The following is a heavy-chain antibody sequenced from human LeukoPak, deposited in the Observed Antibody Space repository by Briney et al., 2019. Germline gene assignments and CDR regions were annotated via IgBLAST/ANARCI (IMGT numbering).Heavy chain of an antibody. J-gene: IGHJ4*02. D-gene: IGHD3-22*01. CDR3: AKRGVVIRVILVGFHKEAYYFDS. Sequence: GGSLRLSCAVSGITLSNYGMIWVRQAPGKGLEWVSGISDSGGRTNYADSVKARFTISRDNPKNTLYLKMNSLRAEDTAVYFCAKRGVVIRVILVGFHKEAYYFDSWGQGALVTVSS. V-gene: IGHV3-23*01. CDR2: ISDSGGRT. CDR1: GITLSNYG.